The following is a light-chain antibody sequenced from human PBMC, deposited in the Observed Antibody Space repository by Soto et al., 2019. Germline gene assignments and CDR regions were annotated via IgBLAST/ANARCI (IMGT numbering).Light chain of an antibody. CDR1: SSDIGSYDF. J-gene: IGLJ1*01. Sequence: QSALTQPRSVSGSPGQSVTISCTGTSSDIGSYDFVSWYQQHPGKAPRLLLYDVHKRPSGVPDRFSGSKSGNTASLTISGLQAEDEADYYCCSSGGSPTYVFGTGTKVTVL. CDR2: DVH. CDR3: CSSGGSPTYV. V-gene: IGLV2-11*01.